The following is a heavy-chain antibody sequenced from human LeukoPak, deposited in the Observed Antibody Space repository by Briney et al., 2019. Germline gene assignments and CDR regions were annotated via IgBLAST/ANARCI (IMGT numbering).Heavy chain of an antibody. CDR3: AKVPGVYGTAYYFDY. CDR1: GFTFSDYY. Sequence: GGSLRLSCAASGFTFSDYYMSWIRQAPGKGLEWVSYISSSGSTIYYADPVKGRFTISRDNSKNTLYLQMNSLRAEDTAVYYCAKVPGVYGTAYYFDYWGQGTLVTVSS. V-gene: IGHV3-11*01. CDR2: ISSSGSTI. J-gene: IGHJ4*02. D-gene: IGHD2-8*01.